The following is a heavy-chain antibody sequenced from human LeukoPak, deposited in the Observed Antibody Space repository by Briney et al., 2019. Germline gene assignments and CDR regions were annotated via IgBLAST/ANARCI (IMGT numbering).Heavy chain of an antibody. CDR3: AKVSSGWIGYGDAFDI. CDR2: ISGSGGST. V-gene: IGHV3-23*01. J-gene: IGHJ3*02. Sequence: GGSLRLSCAASGFTFSSYGMSWVRQAPGKGLEWVSAISGSGGSTYYADSVKGRFTISRDNSKNTLYLQMNSLRAEDTAVYYCAKVSSGWIGYGDAFDIWGQGTMVTVSS. CDR1: GFTFSSYG. D-gene: IGHD6-19*01.